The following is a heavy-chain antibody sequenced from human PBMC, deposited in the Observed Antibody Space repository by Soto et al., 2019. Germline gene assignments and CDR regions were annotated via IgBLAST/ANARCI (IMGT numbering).Heavy chain of an antibody. J-gene: IGHJ6*04. V-gene: IGHV1-69*12. D-gene: IGHD2-2*01. Sequence: QVQLVQSGAEVKKPGSSVKVSCKASGGTFSSYAISWVRQAPGQGLEWMGGIIPIFGTANYAQKFQGRVTITADESPSTAYMELSRLRSEATDVYYCARDVSEGEPPEGVPAAAPRDYYGMDVWGKGTTVTVS. CDR3: ARDVSEGEPPEGVPAAAPRDYYGMDV. CDR1: GGTFSSYA. CDR2: IIPIFGTA.